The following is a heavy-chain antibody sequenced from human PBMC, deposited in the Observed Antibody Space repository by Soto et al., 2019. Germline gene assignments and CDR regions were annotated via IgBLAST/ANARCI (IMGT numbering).Heavy chain of an antibody. CDR3: ARGVYGAGNYYTGPSAFDN. Sequence: QVQLEQSGAEVKKPGSSVKISCKASGGTLSDHGVSWLRQAPGQGLEWVGGTIPVFNTANYAPKFQGSVTIAADNSTNIAYRELGSLRSDDTAFYYSARGVYGAGNYYTGPSAFDNRGQGRLGIVSS. CDR1: GGTLSDHG. J-gene: IGHJ3*02. D-gene: IGHD3-10*01. CDR2: TIPVFNTA. V-gene: IGHV1-69*06.